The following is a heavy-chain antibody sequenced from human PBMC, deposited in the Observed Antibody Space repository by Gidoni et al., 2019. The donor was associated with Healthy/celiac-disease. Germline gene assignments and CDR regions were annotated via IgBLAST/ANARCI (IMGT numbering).Heavy chain of an antibody. Sequence: EVQLVESGGGLVQPGGSLRLSCAASGFTFSSYSMNWVRQAPGKGLEWVSYSSISSSTIYYADSVKGRFTISRDNAKNSLYLQMNSLRAEDTAVYYCARDLGYCSSTSCPNWFDPWGQGTLVTVSS. D-gene: IGHD2-2*01. CDR2: SSISSSTI. V-gene: IGHV3-48*01. CDR3: ARDLGYCSSTSCPNWFDP. CDR1: GFTFSSYS. J-gene: IGHJ5*02.